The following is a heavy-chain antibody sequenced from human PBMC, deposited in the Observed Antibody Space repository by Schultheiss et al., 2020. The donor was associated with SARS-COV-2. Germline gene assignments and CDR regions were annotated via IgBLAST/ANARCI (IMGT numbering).Heavy chain of an antibody. Sequence: ASVKVSCKDSGYTFTSYDINWVRQATGQGLEWMGWMNPNSGGTNYAQKFQGRVTMTRDTSISTAYMELSRLRSDDTAVYYCAREGVTTGYYYGMDVWGQGTTVTVSS. CDR2: MNPNSGGT. CDR1: GYTFTSYD. V-gene: IGHV1-2*02. D-gene: IGHD4-17*01. J-gene: IGHJ6*02. CDR3: AREGVTTGYYYGMDV.